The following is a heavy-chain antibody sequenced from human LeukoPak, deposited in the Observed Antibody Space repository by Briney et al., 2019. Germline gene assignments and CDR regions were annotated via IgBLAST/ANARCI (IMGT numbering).Heavy chain of an antibody. J-gene: IGHJ6*04. CDR1: GFTFSSYE. CDR3: AELGITMIGGV. Sequence: GGSLRLSCAASGFTFSSYEMNWVRQAPGKGLEWVSYISSSGSTIYYADSVKGRFSISRDNAKNTLYLQMSSLRAEDTAVYYCAELGITMIGGVWGKGTTVTISS. D-gene: IGHD3-10*02. CDR2: ISSSGSTI. V-gene: IGHV3-48*03.